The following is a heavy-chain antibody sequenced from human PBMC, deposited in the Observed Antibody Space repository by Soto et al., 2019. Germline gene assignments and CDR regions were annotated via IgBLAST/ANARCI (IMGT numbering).Heavy chain of an antibody. CDR1: GGSISIYY. Sequence: SDTLSLTCTVSGGSISIYYWSWIRQPPGKGLEWIGYIYYSGSTNYNPSLKSRVTISVDTSKNQFSLKLSSVTAADTAVYYCARRAVAGTYFDYWGQGTLVTVSS. V-gene: IGHV4-59*01. CDR2: IYYSGST. J-gene: IGHJ4*02. CDR3: ARRAVAGTYFDY. D-gene: IGHD6-19*01.